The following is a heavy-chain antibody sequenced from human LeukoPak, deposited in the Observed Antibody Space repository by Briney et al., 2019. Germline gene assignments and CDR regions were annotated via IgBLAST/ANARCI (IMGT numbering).Heavy chain of an antibody. CDR2: INSDGSTT. Sequence: GGSLRLSCAASGFTFSNYWMHWVRHAPGKGLVWVSRINSDGSTTTYADSVKGRFTLSRDNAKNTLNLQMNSLRVEDTAVYYCVRDRTKHSDGWSNHYGMDVWGQGTTVTVSS. CDR1: GFTFSNYW. D-gene: IGHD6-19*01. J-gene: IGHJ6*02. V-gene: IGHV3-74*01. CDR3: VRDRTKHSDGWSNHYGMDV.